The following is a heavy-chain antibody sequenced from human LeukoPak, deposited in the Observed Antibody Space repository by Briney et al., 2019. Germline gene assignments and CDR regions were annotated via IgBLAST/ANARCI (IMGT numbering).Heavy chain of an antibody. CDR3: ARVRYSGYDFYYYYGMDV. D-gene: IGHD5-12*01. V-gene: IGHV6-1*01. CDR1: GDSVSSNSAA. Sequence: SQTLSLTCAISGDSVSSNSAAWNWIRQSPSRGLEWLGRTYYGSKWYNDYAVSVKSRITINPDTSKSQFSLQLNSVTPEDTAVYYCARVRYSGYDFYYYYGMDVWGKGTTVTVSS. CDR2: TYYGSKWYN. J-gene: IGHJ6*04.